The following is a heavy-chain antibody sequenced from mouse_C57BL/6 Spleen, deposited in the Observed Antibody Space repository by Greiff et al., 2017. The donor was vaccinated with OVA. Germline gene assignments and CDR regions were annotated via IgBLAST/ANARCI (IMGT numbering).Heavy chain of an antibody. CDR3: VRQEGYLFDY. V-gene: IGHV10-1*01. CDR1: GFSFNTYA. CDR2: IRSKSNNYAT. Sequence: DVQLVESGGGLVQPKGSLKLSCAASGFSFNTYAMNWVRQAPGKGLEWVARIRSKSNNYATYYADSVKDRFTISRDDSESMLYLQMNNLKTEDTAMYYCVRQEGYLFDYWGQGTTLTVSS. J-gene: IGHJ2*01. D-gene: IGHD2-2*01.